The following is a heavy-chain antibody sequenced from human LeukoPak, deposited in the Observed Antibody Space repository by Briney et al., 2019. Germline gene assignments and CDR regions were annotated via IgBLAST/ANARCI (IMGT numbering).Heavy chain of an antibody. V-gene: IGHV1-18*01. J-gene: IGHJ6*02. CDR1: GYTFTSYG. CDR2: ISAYNGNT. D-gene: IGHD6-19*01. CDR3: AREGDSSGWYEYYYYGMDV. Sequence: ASAKVSCKASGYTFTSYGISWVRQAPGQGLEWMGWISAYNGNTNYAQKLQGRVTMTTDTSTSTAYMELRSLRSDDTAVYYCAREGDSSGWYEYYYYGMDVWGQGTTVTVS.